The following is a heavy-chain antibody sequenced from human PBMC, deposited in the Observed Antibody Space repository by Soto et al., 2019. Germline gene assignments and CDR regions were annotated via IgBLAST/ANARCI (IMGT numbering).Heavy chain of an antibody. CDR3: ARREVGTTLDFDY. D-gene: IGHD1-26*01. CDR1: GYTFSSYG. Sequence: QVQLVQSGAEVKKPGASVKVSCKASGYTFSSYGISWVRQAPGQGLEWMGWISAYNGNTKYAQKLQGRVTMTTDTPPSTACMEVRSLRSDDTAVYYCARREVGTTLDFDYWGQGTLVTVSS. V-gene: IGHV1-18*01. J-gene: IGHJ4*02. CDR2: ISAYNGNT.